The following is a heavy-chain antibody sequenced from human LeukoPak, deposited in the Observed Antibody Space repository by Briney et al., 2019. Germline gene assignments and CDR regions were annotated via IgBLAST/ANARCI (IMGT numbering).Heavy chain of an antibody. Sequence: GGSLRLSCTASGFTFGDYAMSWVRQAPGKGLEWVGFIRSKAYGGTTQYAASVKGRFTISRDDSKSIAYQQMNSLKTEDTAVYYCTREFDTYYDILTGTGGFDPWGQGTLVTVSS. J-gene: IGHJ5*02. CDR2: IRSKAYGGTT. V-gene: IGHV3-49*04. D-gene: IGHD3-9*01. CDR1: GFTFGDYA. CDR3: TREFDTYYDILTGTGGFDP.